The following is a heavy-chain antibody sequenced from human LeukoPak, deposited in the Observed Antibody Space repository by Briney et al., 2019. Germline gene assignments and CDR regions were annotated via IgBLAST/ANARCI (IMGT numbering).Heavy chain of an antibody. D-gene: IGHD6-19*01. Sequence: AGRSLRLSCAASGFTFDEYAMHWVRQSPGKGLEWVSGISWNSGSIGYADSVKGRFTISRDNAKNSLYLQMNSLRAEDTALYYCAKSSDYGMDVWGQGTTVTVS. J-gene: IGHJ6*02. V-gene: IGHV3-9*01. CDR1: GFTFDEYA. CDR3: AKSSDYGMDV. CDR2: ISWNSGSI.